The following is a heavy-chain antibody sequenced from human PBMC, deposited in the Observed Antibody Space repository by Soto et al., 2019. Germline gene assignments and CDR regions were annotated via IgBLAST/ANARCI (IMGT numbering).Heavy chain of an antibody. J-gene: IGHJ4*02. D-gene: IGHD3-10*01. Sequence: EVQLVESGGGLIQPGGSLRLSCAVSGFTVSNNYMSWVRQAPGKGLEGVSVIYSGGYTAYGDSVKGRFTISRDNSKNTLYLKRNSRRPPDPAVFSCALRPGGGGYWGQGTLVTVSS. CDR3: ALRPGGGGY. CDR1: GFTVSNNY. V-gene: IGHV3-53*01. CDR2: IYSGGYT.